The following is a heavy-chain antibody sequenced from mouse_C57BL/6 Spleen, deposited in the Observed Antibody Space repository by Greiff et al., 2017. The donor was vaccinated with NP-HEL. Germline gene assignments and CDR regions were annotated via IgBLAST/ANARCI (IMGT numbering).Heavy chain of an antibody. V-gene: IGHV7-3*01. D-gene: IGHD4-1*01. Sequence: EVKLVESGGGLVQPGGSLSLSCAASGFTFTDYYMSWVRQPPGKALEWLGFIRNKANGYTSEYSASVKGRFTISRDNSQSILYLQMNALRAEDSATYYCARANWDAMDDWGQGTSVTVSS. CDR2: IRNKANGYTS. J-gene: IGHJ4*01. CDR1: GFTFTDYY. CDR3: ARANWDAMDD.